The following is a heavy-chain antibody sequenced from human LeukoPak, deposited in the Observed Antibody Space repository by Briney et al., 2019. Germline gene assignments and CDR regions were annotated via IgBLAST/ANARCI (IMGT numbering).Heavy chain of an antibody. D-gene: IGHD2-2*01. V-gene: IGHV1-2*02. J-gene: IGHJ5*02. Sequence: ASVKVSCKASGYTFTGYYMHWVRQAPGQGLEWMGWISPNSGGTNYAQKFQGRVTITADESTSTAYMELSSLRSEDTAVYYCARAQEPDIVVVPAYNWFDPWGQGTLVTVSS. CDR2: ISPNSGGT. CDR3: ARAQEPDIVVVPAYNWFDP. CDR1: GYTFTGYY.